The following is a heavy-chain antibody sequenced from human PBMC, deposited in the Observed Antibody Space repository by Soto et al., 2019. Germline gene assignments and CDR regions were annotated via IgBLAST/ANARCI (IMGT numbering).Heavy chain of an antibody. D-gene: IGHD2-2*01. J-gene: IGHJ6*02. CDR1: GGTFSSYA. Sequence: QVQLVQSGAEVKKPGSSVKVSCKASGGTFSSYAISWVRQAPGQGLEWMGGIIPISGTANYAQKFQGRVTITADESTSTPYTELSSLRSEDTAVYYCARSQGSSTSLELYYYYYYGMDVWGQGTTVTVSS. CDR2: IIPISGTA. CDR3: ARSQGSSTSLELYYYYYYGMDV. V-gene: IGHV1-69*01.